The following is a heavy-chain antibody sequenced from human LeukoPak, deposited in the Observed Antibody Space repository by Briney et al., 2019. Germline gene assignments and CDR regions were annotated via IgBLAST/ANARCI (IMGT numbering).Heavy chain of an antibody. CDR2: IKQDGSEK. CDR3: ASLLWFGELNY. V-gene: IGHV3-7*01. J-gene: IGHJ4*02. D-gene: IGHD3-10*01. CDR1: GFTFSSYW. Sequence: GGSLRLSCAASGFTFSSYWMSWVRQAPGKGLEWVANIKQDGSEKYYVDSVKGRFTISRDNAKNALYLQMNSLRAEDTAVYYCASLLWFGELNYWGQGTLVTVSS.